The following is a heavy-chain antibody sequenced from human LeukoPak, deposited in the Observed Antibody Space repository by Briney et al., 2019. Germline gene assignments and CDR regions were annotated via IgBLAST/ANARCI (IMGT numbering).Heavy chain of an antibody. Sequence: GGSLRLSCGASGFTFSSYSMNWVRQAPRKGLEWVSSISSSSICIYYADSVKGRFTISRDNAKNSLYLQMNSLRAEDTAVYYCARDSRGMWLRLIRYYYYYYMDVWGKGTTVTVSS. V-gene: IGHV3-21*01. CDR3: ARDSRGMWLRLIRYYYYYYMDV. CDR1: GFTFSSYS. J-gene: IGHJ6*03. CDR2: ISSSSICI. D-gene: IGHD5-12*01.